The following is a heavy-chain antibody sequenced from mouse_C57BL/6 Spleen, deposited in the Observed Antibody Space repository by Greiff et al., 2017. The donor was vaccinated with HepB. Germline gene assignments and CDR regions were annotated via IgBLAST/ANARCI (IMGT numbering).Heavy chain of an antibody. CDR3: ARSGTWVGSDYYAMDY. CDR1: GYTFTSYG. CDR2: IYPRSGNT. V-gene: IGHV1-81*01. D-gene: IGHD1-1*02. J-gene: IGHJ4*01. Sequence: VKLVESGAELARPGASVKLSCKASGYTFTSYGISWVKQRTGQGLEWIGEIYPRSGNTYYNEKFKGKATLTADKSSSTAYMELRSLTSEDSAVYFCARSGTWVGSDYYAMDYWGQGTSVTVSS.